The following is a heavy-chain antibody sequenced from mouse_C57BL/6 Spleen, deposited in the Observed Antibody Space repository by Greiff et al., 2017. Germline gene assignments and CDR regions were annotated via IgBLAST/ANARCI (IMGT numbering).Heavy chain of an antibody. CDR1: GYTFTSYW. V-gene: IGHV1-64*01. D-gene: IGHD1-1*01. Sequence: QVQLQQPGAELVTPGASVKLSCKASGYTFTSYWMHWVKQRPGQGLEWIGMIHPNSGSTNYNEKFKSKATLTVDKSSSTAYMQLSSLTSEDSAVYYCANYGGDAMDYWGQGTSVTVSS. CDR3: ANYGGDAMDY. J-gene: IGHJ4*01. CDR2: IHPNSGST.